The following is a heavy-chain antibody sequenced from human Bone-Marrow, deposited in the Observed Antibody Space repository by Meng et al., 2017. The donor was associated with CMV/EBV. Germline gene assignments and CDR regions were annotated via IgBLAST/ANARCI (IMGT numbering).Heavy chain of an antibody. Sequence: GGYDGSGSRQHPGQSLEWIGYIYYRRRAYYNPSLKSRVTISINTSKNQFSLELGSVTAADTAVYYCARTRSTHYDFWSGYGNWFDPWGQGTLVTVSS. V-gene: IGHV4-31*02. CDR3: ARTRSTHYDFWSGYGNWFDP. D-gene: IGHD3-3*01. CDR1: GGYD. CDR2: IYYRRRA. J-gene: IGHJ5*02.